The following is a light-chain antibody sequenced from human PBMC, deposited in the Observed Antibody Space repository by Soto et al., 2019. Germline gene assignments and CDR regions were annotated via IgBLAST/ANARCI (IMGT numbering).Light chain of an antibody. CDR3: LQLSTRPLT. CDR2: GAS. Sequence: EIVLTQSPATLSLSPGERAALSCRASQSVDRYLAWYQQKPGQAPRLLIFGASNRATGIPARFSGSGSGTDFTLTISSQEAEDFAVYYSLQLSTRPLTFGGGTKVEMK. V-gene: IGKV3-11*01. J-gene: IGKJ4*01. CDR1: QSVDRY.